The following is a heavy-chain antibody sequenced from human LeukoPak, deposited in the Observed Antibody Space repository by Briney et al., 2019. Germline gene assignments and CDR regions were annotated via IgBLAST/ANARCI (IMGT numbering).Heavy chain of an antibody. J-gene: IGHJ6*03. D-gene: IGHD6-13*01. V-gene: IGHV1-69*05. Sequence: ASVKVSCKASGGTFSSYAISWVRQAPGQGLEWMGGIIPIFGTANYAQKFQGRVTITTDESTSTAYMELSSLRSEDTAVYYCARDSRSNWYRGYYYYYYMDVWGKGTTVTVSS. CDR2: IIPIFGTA. CDR3: ARDSRSNWYRGYYYYYYMDV. CDR1: GGTFSSYA.